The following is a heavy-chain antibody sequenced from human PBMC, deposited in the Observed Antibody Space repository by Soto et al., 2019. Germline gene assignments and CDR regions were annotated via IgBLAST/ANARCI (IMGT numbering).Heavy chain of an antibody. V-gene: IGHV4-59*08. D-gene: IGHD5-12*01. CDR1: GGSISSYY. CDR2: IYYSGST. Sequence: PSETLSLTCTVSGGSISSYYWSWIRQPPGKGLEWIGYIYYSGSTNYNPSLKSRVTISVDTSKNQFSLKLSSVTAADTAVYYCARSIRRGYDLSPISDWGQGTLVTVSS. CDR3: ARSIRRGYDLSPISD. J-gene: IGHJ4*02.